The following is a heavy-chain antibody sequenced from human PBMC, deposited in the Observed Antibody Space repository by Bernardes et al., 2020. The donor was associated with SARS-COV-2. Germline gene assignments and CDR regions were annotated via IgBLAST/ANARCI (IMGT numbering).Heavy chain of an antibody. D-gene: IGHD6-19*01. CDR3: ARADFSGWDPDYGLDV. Sequence: GGSLRLSCIASGFTFNSHAMHWVRQAPGKGLKYVAGISSNGVSTTYADSVKGRVTISRDNFKNTLYLQMGSLRPEDRAVYYCARADFSGWDPDYGLDVWGQGTTVTVSS. CDR1: GFTFNSHA. CDR2: ISSNGVST. J-gene: IGHJ6*02. V-gene: IGHV3-64*02.